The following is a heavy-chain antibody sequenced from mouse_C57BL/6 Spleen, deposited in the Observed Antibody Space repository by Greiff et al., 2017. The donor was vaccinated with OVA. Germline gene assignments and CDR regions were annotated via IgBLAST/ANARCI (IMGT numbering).Heavy chain of an antibody. V-gene: IGHV1-63*01. CDR2: IYPGGGYT. CDR3: ARGATVVASYYFDY. Sequence: VQLQQSGAELVRPGTSVKMSCKASGYTFTNYWIGWAKQRPGHGLEWIGDIYPGGGYTNYNEKFKGKATLTADKSSSTAYMQFSSLTSEDSAIYYCARGATVVASYYFDYWGQGTTLTVSS. J-gene: IGHJ2*01. CDR1: GYTFTNYW. D-gene: IGHD1-1*01.